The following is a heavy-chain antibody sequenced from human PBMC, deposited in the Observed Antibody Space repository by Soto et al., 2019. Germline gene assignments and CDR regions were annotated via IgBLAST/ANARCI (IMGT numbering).Heavy chain of an antibody. V-gene: IGHV4-39*01. D-gene: IGHD5-12*01. CDR1: GGSISSSSYY. CDR3: ARHGDGYISGTEIDY. Sequence: QLQLQESGPGLVKPSETLSLTCTVSGGSISSSSYYWGWIRQPPGKGLEWIGSIYYSGSTYYNPSLKSRVTISVDTSKNQFSLKLSSVTAADTAVYYCARHGDGYISGTEIDYWGQGTLVTVSS. CDR2: IYYSGST. J-gene: IGHJ4*02.